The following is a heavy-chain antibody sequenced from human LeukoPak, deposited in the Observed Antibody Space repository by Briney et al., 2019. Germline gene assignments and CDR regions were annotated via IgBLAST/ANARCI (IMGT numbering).Heavy chain of an antibody. CDR1: GGSIRRSYYY. CDR3: AKGYRGDSSGYYPDDPFDY. CDR2: IYYSGST. D-gene: IGHD3-22*01. Sequence: SENLSLTCTLSGGSIRRSYYYWGWIRQPPGKGLEWIGSIYYSGSTFYNPSLKSRVTISVDTSKNQFSLRLTSVTAADTAVYYCAKGYRGDSSGYYPDDPFDYWGQGTLVTVSS. J-gene: IGHJ4*02. V-gene: IGHV4-39*01.